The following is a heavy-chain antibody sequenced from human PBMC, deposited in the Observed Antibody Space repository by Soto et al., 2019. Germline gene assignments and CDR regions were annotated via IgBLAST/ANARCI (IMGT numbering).Heavy chain of an antibody. CDR2: IYHSGST. D-gene: IGHD5-12*01. Sequence: SETLSLTCAVSGGSISSSNWWSWVRQPPGKGLEWIGEIYHSGSTNYNPSLKSRVTISVDKSKNQFSLKLSSVTAADTAVYYCARWPLTSIVATGTDYYYYYGMDVWGQGTTVT. CDR3: ARWPLTSIVATGTDYYYYYGMDV. CDR1: GGSISSSNW. V-gene: IGHV4-4*02. J-gene: IGHJ6*02.